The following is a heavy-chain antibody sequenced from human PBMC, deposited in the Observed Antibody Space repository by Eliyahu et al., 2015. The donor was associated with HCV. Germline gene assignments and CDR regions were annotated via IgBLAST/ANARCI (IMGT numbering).Heavy chain of an antibody. CDR1: GFSFSDAW. CDR3: ATGKQNSQDYYYYYGMDV. Sequence: EVQLVESGGDLVKPGGSLRLSCAASGFSFSDAWMTWVRQAPGKGLEWVGRIKSKTDEETRDYAAPVKGRFTISRDDSRTTIYLQMNSLKTEDTAVYYCATGKQNSQDYYYYYGMDVWGRGTTVTVSS. CDR2: IKSKTDEETR. V-gene: IGHV3-15*01. J-gene: IGHJ6*02. D-gene: IGHD2-21*01.